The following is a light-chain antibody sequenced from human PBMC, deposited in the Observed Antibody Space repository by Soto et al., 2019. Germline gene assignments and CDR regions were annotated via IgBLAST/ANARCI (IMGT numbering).Light chain of an antibody. V-gene: IGLV1-47*01. CDR2: RNN. Sequence: VLTQPPSASGTPGQRVTISCSGSSSNIGSNYVYWYQQLPGTAPKLLIYRNNQRPSGVPDRFSGSKSGASAFLAISGLRSEDEVDYYCAAWDDSLSGRVFGGGTKVTVL. CDR3: AAWDDSLSGRV. J-gene: IGLJ3*02. CDR1: SSNIGSNY.